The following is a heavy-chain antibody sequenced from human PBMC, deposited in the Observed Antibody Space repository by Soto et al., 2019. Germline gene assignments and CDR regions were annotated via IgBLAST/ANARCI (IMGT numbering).Heavy chain of an antibody. CDR1: GGSFSGYY. V-gene: IGHV4-34*01. CDR3: ARVGDFYDSSGYYFDY. CDR2: INHSGSN. Sequence: SETLSLTCAVYGGSFSGYYWSWIRQPPGKGLEWIGEINHSGSNNYNPSLKSRVTISVNTSKNQFSLKLSSVTAADTAVYYCARVGDFYDSSGYYFDYWGQGTLVTVSS. J-gene: IGHJ4*02. D-gene: IGHD3-22*01.